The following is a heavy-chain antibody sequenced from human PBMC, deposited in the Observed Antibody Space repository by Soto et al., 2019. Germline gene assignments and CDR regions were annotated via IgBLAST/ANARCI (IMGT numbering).Heavy chain of an antibody. D-gene: IGHD5-12*01. Sequence: PSETLSLTCTVSGGSISSGDYYWGWIRQPPGKGLEWIGYIYYSGSTYYNPSLKSRVTISVDTSKNQFSLKLSSVTAADTAVYYCARGEVSISGYCIDYWGQGTLVTVSS. CDR3: ARGEVSISGYCIDY. V-gene: IGHV4-30-4*01. CDR1: GGSISSGDYY. J-gene: IGHJ4*02. CDR2: IYYSGST.